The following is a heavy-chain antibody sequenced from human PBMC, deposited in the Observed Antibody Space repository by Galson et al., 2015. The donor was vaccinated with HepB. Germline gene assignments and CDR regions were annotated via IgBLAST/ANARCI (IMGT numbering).Heavy chain of an antibody. CDR2: ISGSGGST. CDR1: GFTFSSYA. V-gene: IGHV3-23*01. CDR3: AKGSPLWFGEFFPGDFGY. Sequence: SLRLSCAASGFTFSSYAMSWVRQAPGKGLEWVSAISGSGGSTYYADSVKGRSTISRDNSKNTLYLQMNSLRAEDTAVYYCAKGSPLWFGEFFPGDFGYWGQGTLVTVSS. D-gene: IGHD3-10*01. J-gene: IGHJ4*02.